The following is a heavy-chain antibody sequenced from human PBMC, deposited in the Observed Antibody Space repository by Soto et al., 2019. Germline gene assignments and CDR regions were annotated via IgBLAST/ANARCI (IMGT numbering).Heavy chain of an antibody. D-gene: IGHD2-2*01. Sequence: EVQLLESGGGLVQPGGSLRLSCAACGFAFSTYAMSWIRQAPGKGLEWVSAISGSGGSTYYADSVKGRFTISRDNSKNTLFLQVNSLRAEDTAVYYCATRRDASYYYYGMDVWGQGTTVTVSS. CDR2: ISGSGGST. CDR1: GFAFSTYA. CDR3: ATRRDASYYYYGMDV. J-gene: IGHJ6*02. V-gene: IGHV3-23*01.